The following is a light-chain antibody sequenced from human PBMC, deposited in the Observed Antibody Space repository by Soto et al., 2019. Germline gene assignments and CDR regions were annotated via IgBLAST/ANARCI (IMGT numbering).Light chain of an antibody. J-gene: IGKJ4*02. CDR2: AAS. CDR1: QGISSY. Sequence: DILLTQSPASLSASPVDRATITCLASQGISSYLAWYQQKPGQAPKLLIYAASTLESGGPSRFSGSGSGTEFTLTISSLQSEDFVAYYCQQLNSYPRTFGGGTKVDIK. V-gene: IGKV1-9*01. CDR3: QQLNSYPRT.